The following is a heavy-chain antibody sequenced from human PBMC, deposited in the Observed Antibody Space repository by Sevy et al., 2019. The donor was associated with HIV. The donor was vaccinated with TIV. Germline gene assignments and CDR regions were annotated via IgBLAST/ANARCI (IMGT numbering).Heavy chain of an antibody. V-gene: IGHV3-49*04. D-gene: IGHD2-2*01. CDR1: GFTFGDYS. CDR3: ARDQRVVVPAAVQVFDYYYYYMDF. Sequence: GSLRLSCTASGFTFGDYSMSWVRQAPGKGLEWVGFIRSKSYGGTTEYAASVKGRFTLSRDDSKSIAYLQMDSLKTEDTAVYYCARDQRVVVPAAVQVFDYYYYYMDFWGRGTTVTVSS. J-gene: IGHJ6*03. CDR2: IRSKSYGGTT.